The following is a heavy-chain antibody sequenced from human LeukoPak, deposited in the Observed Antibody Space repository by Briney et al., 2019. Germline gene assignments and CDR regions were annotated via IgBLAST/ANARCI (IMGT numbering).Heavy chain of an antibody. J-gene: IGHJ3*01. Sequence: SVKVSCKTSGGALSRNAINWVRQAPGQGLEWIGGIIPILRTTKYTQNFQGRVTITADESTNTAYLEMSSLGSEDTAVYYCARDLVPLKLLGAFDVWGQGTVVTVSS. CDR2: IIPILRTT. CDR3: ARDLVPLKLLGAFDV. V-gene: IGHV1-69*13. D-gene: IGHD1-26*01. CDR1: GGALSRNA.